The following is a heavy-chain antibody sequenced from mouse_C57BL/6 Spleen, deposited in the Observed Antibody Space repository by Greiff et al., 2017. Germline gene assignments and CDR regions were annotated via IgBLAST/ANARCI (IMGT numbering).Heavy chain of an antibody. CDR2: ISHGGSYT. D-gene: IGHD2-4*01. V-gene: IGHV5-4*01. Sequence: EVKLVESGGGLVKPGGSLKLSCAASGFTFSSYAMSWVRQTPEKRLEWVATISHGGSYTYYPDNVKGRFTITRDNAKNNLYLQMSHLKSEDTAMYYCARDRYYDYGFDYWGQGTTLTVSS. CDR3: ARDRYYDYGFDY. CDR1: GFTFSSYA. J-gene: IGHJ2*01.